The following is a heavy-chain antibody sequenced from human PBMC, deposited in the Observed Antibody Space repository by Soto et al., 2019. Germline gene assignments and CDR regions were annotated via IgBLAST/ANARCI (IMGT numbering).Heavy chain of an antibody. J-gene: IGHJ3*02. V-gene: IGHV1-58*01. CDR3: GAVSPSIAARAAFDI. D-gene: IGHD6-6*01. CDR1: GFTFTSSA. Sequence: SVKVSCKASGFTFTSSAVQWVRQARGQRLEWIGWIVVGSGNTNYAQKFQERVNITRDMSTSTAYMELSSLRSEDTAVYYCGAVSPSIAARAAFDIWGQGTMVTVSS. CDR2: IVVGSGNT.